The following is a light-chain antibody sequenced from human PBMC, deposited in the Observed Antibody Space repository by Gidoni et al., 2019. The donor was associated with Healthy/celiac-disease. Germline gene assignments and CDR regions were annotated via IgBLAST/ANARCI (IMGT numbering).Light chain of an antibody. CDR2: DVS. CDR1: SSDVGGYNY. CDR3: CSYAGSYTLV. J-gene: IGLJ1*01. Sequence: QSALTQPRPVSGSPGQSVTISCTGTSSDVGGYNYVSWYQQHPGKAPKLMIYDVSKRPSGVPDRFSGSKSGSTASLTISGLQAEDGADYYCCSYAGSYTLVFGTGTKVTVL. V-gene: IGLV2-11*01.